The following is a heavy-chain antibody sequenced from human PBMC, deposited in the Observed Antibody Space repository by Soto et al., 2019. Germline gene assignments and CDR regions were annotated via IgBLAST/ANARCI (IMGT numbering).Heavy chain of an antibody. CDR3: ARTMITIFGVAIIYFEY. J-gene: IGHJ4*02. CDR2: INAGNGNT. Sequence: ASVKVSCKASGYTFTRYAMHWVRQAPGQRLEWMGWINAGNGNTKYSQKFQGRVTITRDTSASTAYMEVSSLRSEDTAVYYCARTMITIFGVAIIYFEYWGQGTLVTVSS. V-gene: IGHV1-3*01. CDR1: GYTFTRYA. D-gene: IGHD3-3*01.